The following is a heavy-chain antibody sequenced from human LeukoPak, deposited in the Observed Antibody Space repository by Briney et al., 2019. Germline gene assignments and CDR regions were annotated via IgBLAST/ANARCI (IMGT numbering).Heavy chain of an antibody. Sequence: SETLSLTCTVSGGFISSSSYYWGWIRQPPGKGLEWIGSIYYSGSTYYNPSLKSRVTISVDTSKNQFSLKLNSVTAADTAVYYCARGINDAFDIWGQGTMVTVSS. D-gene: IGHD2/OR15-2a*01. CDR1: GGFISSSSYY. CDR2: IYYSGST. J-gene: IGHJ3*02. CDR3: ARGINDAFDI. V-gene: IGHV4-39*01.